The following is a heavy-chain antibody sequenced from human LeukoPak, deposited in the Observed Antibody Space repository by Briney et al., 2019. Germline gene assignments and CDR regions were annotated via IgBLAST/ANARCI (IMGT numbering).Heavy chain of an antibody. D-gene: IGHD6-19*01. J-gene: IGHJ4*02. Sequence: SETLSLTCAVYSGSFSGYYWNWLRQSPGKGLEWIGEINHSGITNYNPSLKSRVTISVDTSKNQFSLKLSSVTAADTAVYYCARARRDSSGWYFDYWGQGTLVTVSS. CDR1: SGSFSGYY. V-gene: IGHV4-34*01. CDR2: INHSGIT. CDR3: ARARRDSSGWYFDY.